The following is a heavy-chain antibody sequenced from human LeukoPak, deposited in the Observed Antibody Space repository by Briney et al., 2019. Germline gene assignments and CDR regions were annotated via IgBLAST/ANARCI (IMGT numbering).Heavy chain of an antibody. Sequence: SSDTLSLTCSVSGGSISSDTWWTWVRQPPGTGLEYIGEIYHRGTTNSNPSLMSRVTMSLDKSTNQFSLKLSSVTAADTAVYYCATRNYYDSTGYYNYWGQGTLVTVSS. D-gene: IGHD3-22*01. CDR1: GGSISSDTW. CDR2: IYHRGTT. J-gene: IGHJ4*02. V-gene: IGHV4-4*02. CDR3: ATRNYYDSTGYYNY.